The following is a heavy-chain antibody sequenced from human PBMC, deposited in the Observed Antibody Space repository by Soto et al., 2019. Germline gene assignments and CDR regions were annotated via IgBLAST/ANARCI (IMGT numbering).Heavy chain of an antibody. Sequence: SETLSLNCAVSGGSSSSSNWWSCVGQPPGKGLEWIGEIYHSGSTNYNPSLKSRVTISVDKSKNQFSLKLSSVTAADTAVYYCARAVDTAMDTGDYFDYWGQGTLVTVSS. CDR2: IYHSGST. J-gene: IGHJ4*02. CDR1: GGSSSSSNW. V-gene: IGHV4-4*02. D-gene: IGHD5-18*01. CDR3: ARAVDTAMDTGDYFDY.